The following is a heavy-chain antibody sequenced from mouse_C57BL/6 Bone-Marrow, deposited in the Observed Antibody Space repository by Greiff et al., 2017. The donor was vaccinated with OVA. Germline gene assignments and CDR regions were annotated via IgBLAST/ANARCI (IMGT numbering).Heavy chain of an antibody. CDR2: IYTGSGST. D-gene: IGHD2-4*01. J-gene: IGHJ3*01. Sequence: QVQLQQPGAELVKPGASVKMSCTASGFTFTSYWITWVQPRPGQGLEWIGDIYTGSGSTNYNEKFKSKATLTVDTSSSTAYMQLSSLTAEDSAVYYIANDYDEAWFAYWGQGTLVTVSA. V-gene: IGHV1-55*01. CDR3: ANDYDEAWFAY. CDR1: GFTFTSYW.